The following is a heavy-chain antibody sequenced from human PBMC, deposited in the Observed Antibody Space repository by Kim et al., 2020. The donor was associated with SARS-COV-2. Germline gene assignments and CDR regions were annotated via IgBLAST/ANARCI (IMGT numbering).Heavy chain of an antibody. J-gene: IGHJ5*02. CDR2: IYYSGST. CDR3: ARERSTWYWFDP. Sequence: SETLSLTCTVSGGSISSGGYYWSWIRQHPGKGLEWIGYIYYSGSTYYNPSLKSRVTISVDTSKNQFSLKLSSVTAADTAVYYCARERSTWYWFDPWGQGTLVTVSS. CDR1: GGSISSGGYY. V-gene: IGHV4-31*03.